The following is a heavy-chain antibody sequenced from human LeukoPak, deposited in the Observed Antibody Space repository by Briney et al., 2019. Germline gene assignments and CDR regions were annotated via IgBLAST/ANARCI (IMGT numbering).Heavy chain of an antibody. CDR3: ARQYYDILTGYFYFDY. V-gene: IGHV3-23*01. CDR1: GFIFSSYA. CDR2: ISESDGTT. D-gene: IGHD3-9*01. Sequence: GGSLRLSCAASGFIFSSYAMSWVRQAPGKGLEWVSRISESDGTTHYADSVKGRFTISRDNSKNTLYLQMNSLRAEDTAVYYCARQYYDILTGYFYFDYWGQGTLVTVSS. J-gene: IGHJ4*02.